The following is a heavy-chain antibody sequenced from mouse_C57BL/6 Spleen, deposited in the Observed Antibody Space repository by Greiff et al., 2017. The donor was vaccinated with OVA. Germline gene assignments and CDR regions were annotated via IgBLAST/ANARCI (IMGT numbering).Heavy chain of an antibody. Sequence: QVQLQQSGAELVRPGTSVKVSCKASGYAFTNYLIEWVKQRPGQGLEWIGVINPGSGGTNYNEKFKGKATLTADKSSSTAYMQLSSLTSEDSAVYFCARLDYGPWDYWGQGTSVTVSS. CDR3: ARLDYGPWDY. J-gene: IGHJ4*01. D-gene: IGHD1-1*02. V-gene: IGHV1-54*01. CDR1: GYAFTNYL. CDR2: INPGSGGT.